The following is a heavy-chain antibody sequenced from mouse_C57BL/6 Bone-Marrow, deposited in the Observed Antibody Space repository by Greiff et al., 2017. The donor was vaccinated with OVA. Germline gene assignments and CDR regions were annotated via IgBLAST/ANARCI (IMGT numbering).Heavy chain of an antibody. CDR3: ARANYQAWFAY. J-gene: IGHJ3*01. D-gene: IGHD1-1*02. V-gene: IGHV1-81*01. CDR1: GYTFTSYG. Sequence: VKLMESGAELARPGASVKLSCKASGYTFTSYGISWVKQRTGQGLEWIGENYPRSGNTYYNEKFKGKATLTADKSSSTAYMELLSLTSEDSAVYFCARANYQAWFAYWGQGTLVTVSA. CDR2: NYPRSGNT.